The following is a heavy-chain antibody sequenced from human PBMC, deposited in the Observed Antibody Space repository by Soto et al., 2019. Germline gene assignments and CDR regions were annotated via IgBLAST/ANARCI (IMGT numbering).Heavy chain of an antibody. Sequence: PSETLSLTCTVSGGSISSYYWSWIRQPPGKGLEWIGYIYYSGSTNYNPSLKSRVTISVDTSKNQFSLKLSSVTAADTAVYYCAKIVYSGYDLSGYYYYYYGMDVWGQGTTVTVSS. CDR3: AKIVYSGYDLSGYYYYYYGMDV. CDR1: GGSISSYY. D-gene: IGHD5-12*01. V-gene: IGHV4-59*01. J-gene: IGHJ6*02. CDR2: IYYSGST.